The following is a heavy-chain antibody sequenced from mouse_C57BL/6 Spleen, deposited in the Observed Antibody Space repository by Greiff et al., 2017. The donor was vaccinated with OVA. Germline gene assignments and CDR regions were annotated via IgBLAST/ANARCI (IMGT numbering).Heavy chain of an antibody. V-gene: IGHV3-6*01. CDR1: GYSITSGYY. J-gene: IGHJ1*03. CDR3: ARDLDWDWYFDV. D-gene: IGHD4-1*01. CDR2: ISYDGSN. Sequence: EVQVVESGPGLVKPSQSLSLTCSVTGYSITSGYYWNWIRQFPGNKLEWMGYISYDGSNNYNPSLKNRISITRDTSKNQFFLKLNSVTTEDTATYYCARDLDWDWYFDVWGTGTTVTVSS.